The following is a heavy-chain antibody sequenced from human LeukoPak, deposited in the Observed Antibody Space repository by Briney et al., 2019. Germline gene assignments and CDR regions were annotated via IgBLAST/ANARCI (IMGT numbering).Heavy chain of an antibody. J-gene: IGHJ4*02. D-gene: IGHD2-2*01. Sequence: NPSETLSLTCTVSGGSISSSSYYWGWIRQPPGKGLEWIGSIYYSGSTYYNPSLKSRVTISVDTSKNQFSLKLSSVTAADTAVYYCARHHPSVPAANFDYWGQGTLVTVSS. CDR2: IYYSGST. CDR1: GGSISSSSYY. CDR3: ARHHPSVPAANFDY. V-gene: IGHV4-39*01.